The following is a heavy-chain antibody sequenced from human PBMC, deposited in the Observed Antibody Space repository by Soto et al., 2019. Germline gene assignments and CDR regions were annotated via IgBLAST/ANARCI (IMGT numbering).Heavy chain of an antibody. CDR1: GFTFRNYG. CDR3: ARDQLYYNDISGRPLNAFDV. Sequence: QPGGSLRLSCAASGFTFRNYGMNWVRQAPGKGLEWVSYIGIGSSTKYYADSVKGRFTISRDNAKNSLYLQMNSLRAEDTAVYYCARDQLYYNDISGRPLNAFDVWGQGTMVAVSS. D-gene: IGHD3-22*01. CDR2: IGIGSSTK. J-gene: IGHJ3*01. V-gene: IGHV3-48*01.